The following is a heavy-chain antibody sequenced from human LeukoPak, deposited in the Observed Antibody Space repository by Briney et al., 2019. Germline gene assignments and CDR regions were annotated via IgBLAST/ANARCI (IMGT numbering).Heavy chain of an antibody. Sequence: GGSLRLSCAASGFTFSSYAMSWVRQAPGKWPEWVSGISGSGRTTYYADSVKGRFTISRDNSKNTLHLQMNSLRAEDTALYYCARGGRANGVYDAFDIWGQGTMVTVSS. CDR3: ARGGRANGVYDAFDI. CDR1: GFTFSSYA. V-gene: IGHV3-23*01. D-gene: IGHD2-8*01. CDR2: ISGSGRTT. J-gene: IGHJ3*02.